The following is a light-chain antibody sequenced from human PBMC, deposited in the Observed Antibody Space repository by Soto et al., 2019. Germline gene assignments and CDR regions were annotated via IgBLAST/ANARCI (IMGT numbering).Light chain of an antibody. CDR3: QLYGSSPWT. CDR1: QSVSSSY. V-gene: IGKV3-20*01. CDR2: GAS. Sequence: IVLKLSLGSLSVNPGERATLSCRVSQSVSSSYLAWYQQKPGQAPRLLIYGASSRATGIPDRFSGSGSGTDFTLTICRLEPEDFTVYYCQLYGSSPWTFAQGTMVDVK. J-gene: IGKJ1*01.